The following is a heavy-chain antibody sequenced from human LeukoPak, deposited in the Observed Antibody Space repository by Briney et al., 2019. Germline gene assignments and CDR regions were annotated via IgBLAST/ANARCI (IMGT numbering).Heavy chain of an antibody. CDR3: ARDFCDH. V-gene: IGHV3-21*01. CDR2: IDSTSSFI. D-gene: IGHD3-3*01. J-gene: IGHJ5*02. CDR1: GFTFSSYA. Sequence: GSLRLSCAAPGFTFSSYAMMWVRQAPGKGLEWVSSIDSTSSFIYYADSLKGRFTVSRDNAKDSLYLQMDSLRAEDTAVYYCARDFCDHWGQGTLVTVSS.